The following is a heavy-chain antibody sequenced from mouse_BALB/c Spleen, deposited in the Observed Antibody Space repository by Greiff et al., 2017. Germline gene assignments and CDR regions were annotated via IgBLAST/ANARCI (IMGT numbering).Heavy chain of an antibody. CDR2: IWAGGST. V-gene: IGHV2-9*02. Sequence: QVQLKESGPGLVAPSQSLSITCTVSGFSLTSYGVHWVRQPPGKGLEWLGVIWAGGSTNYNSALMSRLSISKDNSKSQVFLKMNSLQTDDTAMYYCARDRYDVPNWYFDVWGAGTTVTVSS. D-gene: IGHD2-14*01. CDR1: GFSLTSYG. J-gene: IGHJ1*01. CDR3: ARDRYDVPNWYFDV.